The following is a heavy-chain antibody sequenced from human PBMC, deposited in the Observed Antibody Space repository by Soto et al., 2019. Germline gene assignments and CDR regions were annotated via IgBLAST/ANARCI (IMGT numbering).Heavy chain of an antibody. V-gene: IGHV3-23*01. Sequence: EVQLLESGGGLGQPGGSLRLSCAASGFNFSSHALSWVRQAPGKGLEWVSAISGSGGSTYYADSVKGRFTISRDNSKNTLYLQMNSLRAEDTAVYYCAKDDGSGSFDYWGQGTLVTVSS. J-gene: IGHJ4*02. CDR3: AKDDGSGSFDY. D-gene: IGHD3-10*01. CDR1: GFNFSSHA. CDR2: ISGSGGST.